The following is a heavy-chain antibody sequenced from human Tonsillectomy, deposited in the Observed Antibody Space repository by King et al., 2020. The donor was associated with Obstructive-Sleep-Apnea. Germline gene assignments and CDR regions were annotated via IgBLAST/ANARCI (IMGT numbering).Heavy chain of an antibody. CDR2: IWPDGNNK. D-gene: IGHD3-9*01. CDR3: ARDSWSILSKHGGIDY. Sequence: VQLVESGGGVVQPGGSLRLSCAASGFTFSTYGMHWVRQAPGKGLEWVALIWPDGNNKYYEESVKGRFTISSDNSKNTLFLHMNNLRAEETAVYSCARDSWSILSKHGGIDYWGQGTLVTVSS. CDR1: GFTFSTYG. V-gene: IGHV3-33*01. J-gene: IGHJ4*02.